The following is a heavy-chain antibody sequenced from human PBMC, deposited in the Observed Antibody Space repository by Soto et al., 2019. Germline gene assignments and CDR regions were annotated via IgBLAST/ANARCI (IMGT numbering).Heavy chain of an antibody. D-gene: IGHD6-6*01. CDR1: VFIFINYA. V-gene: IGHV3-23*01. Sequence: PGWSLRLSCASSVFIFINYAMSWVRQAPGKGLEWVSFISGSGSSTYYADSVKGRFTISRGNSKNTLYLQMNSLRAEDAAVYYCVREASSSGLHLDHWGRGTLVTVSS. CDR2: ISGSGSST. J-gene: IGHJ4*02. CDR3: VREASSSGLHLDH.